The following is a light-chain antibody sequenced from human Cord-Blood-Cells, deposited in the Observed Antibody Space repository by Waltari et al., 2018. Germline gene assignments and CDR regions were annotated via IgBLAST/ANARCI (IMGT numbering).Light chain of an antibody. V-gene: IGLV3-25*03. J-gene: IGLJ3*02. CDR2: KDS. CDR1: ALPKQY. CDR3: QSADSSGTGV. Sequence: SYELTQPPSVSVSPGQTARITCSGDALPKQYAYWYQQKPGQAPVLGIYKDSERPSGIPERFSGTSSGTTVTLTISGGQAEDEADYYCQSADSSGTGVFGGGTKLTVL.